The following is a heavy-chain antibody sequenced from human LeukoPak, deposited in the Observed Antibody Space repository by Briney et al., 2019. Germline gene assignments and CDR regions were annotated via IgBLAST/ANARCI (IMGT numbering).Heavy chain of an antibody. CDR3: AMTGETGGIQLWFDY. CDR2: IIPIFGTA. Sequence: SVKVSCKASGGTFSSYAISWVRQAPGQGLEWMGGIIPIFGTANYAQKFQGRVTITTDESTSTAYMELSSLRSEDTAVYYCAMTGETGGIQLWFDYWGQGTLVTVSS. D-gene: IGHD5-18*01. V-gene: IGHV1-69*05. J-gene: IGHJ4*02. CDR1: GGTFSSYA.